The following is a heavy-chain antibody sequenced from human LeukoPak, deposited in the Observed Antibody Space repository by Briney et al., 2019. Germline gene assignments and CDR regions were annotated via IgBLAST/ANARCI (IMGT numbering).Heavy chain of an antibody. J-gene: IGHJ1*01. V-gene: IGHV3-30*18. CDR3: AKDFAKYCSGGCDFQY. D-gene: IGHD2-15*01. Sequence: GGSLRLSCAASGFTFSSNGMHWVRQPPGRGLEWVAVISYDGPNKYYADSVKGRFTISRDNSKNTLYLQMNSLRTDDTAVYYCAKDFAKYCSGGCDFQYWGQGTLVTVSS. CDR2: ISYDGPNK. CDR1: GFTFSSNG.